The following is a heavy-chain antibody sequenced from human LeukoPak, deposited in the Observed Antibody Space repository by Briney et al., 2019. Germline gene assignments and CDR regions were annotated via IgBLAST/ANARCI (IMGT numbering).Heavy chain of an antibody. V-gene: IGHV1-18*01. CDR2: ISTYNGNT. J-gene: IGHJ4*02. CDR3: ARPLYDSSGYYSEAYFDY. D-gene: IGHD3-22*01. CDR1: GYTFTSYG. Sequence: ASVKVSCKASGYTFTSYGISWVRQAPGQGLEWMGWISTYNGNTNYAQKLQGRVTMTTDTSTSTAYMELRSLRSDDTAVYYCARPLYDSSGYYSEAYFDYWGQGTLVTVSS.